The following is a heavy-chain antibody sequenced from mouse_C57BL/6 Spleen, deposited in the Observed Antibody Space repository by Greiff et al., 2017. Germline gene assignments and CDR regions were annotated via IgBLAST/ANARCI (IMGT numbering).Heavy chain of an antibody. CDR3: ARLNGYYVAMDY. J-gene: IGHJ4*01. Sequence: EVKLMESGGGLVKPGGSLKLSCAASGFTFSDYGMHWVRQAPEKGLEWVAYISSGSSTIYYADTVKGRFTISRDNDKNTLFLQMTSLRSEDTAMYYCARLNGYYVAMDYWGQGTSVTVSS. CDR1: GFTFSDYG. CDR2: ISSGSSTI. D-gene: IGHD2-3*01. V-gene: IGHV5-17*01.